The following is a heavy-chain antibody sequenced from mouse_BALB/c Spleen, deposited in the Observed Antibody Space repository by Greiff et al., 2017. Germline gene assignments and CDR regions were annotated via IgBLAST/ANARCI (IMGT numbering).Heavy chain of an antibody. V-gene: IGHV1S16*01. J-gene: IGHJ4*01. Sequence: VQLQQPGADLVKPGASVKLSCTASGYTFTSYYMYWVKQSPGQGLEWIGGINPSNGVTNFNAKFNSKATLTVDKSSSTAYMQLSSLTSEDSAVYYCTRVRRDDAMDDWGQGNSVTVSS. CDR1: GYTFTSYY. D-gene: IGHD2-14*01. CDR2: INPSNGVT. CDR3: TRVRRDDAMDD.